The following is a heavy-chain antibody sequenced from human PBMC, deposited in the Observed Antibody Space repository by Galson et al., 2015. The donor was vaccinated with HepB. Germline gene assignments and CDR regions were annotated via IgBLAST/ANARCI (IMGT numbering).Heavy chain of an antibody. CDR1: GLSFNEYG. CDR2: IWRDGSKK. V-gene: IGHV3-33*08. J-gene: IGHJ4*02. CDR3: ANPGPKQDYWSAYYEGPRFDY. Sequence: SLRLSCAASGLSFNEYGLHWVRQAPGKGLEWLSVIWRDGSKKYYADSVKGRFTISRDNSKSILYLQMNSLRADDTAVYFCANPGPKQDYWSAYYEGPRFDYWGQGALVIVSS. D-gene: IGHD3-3*01.